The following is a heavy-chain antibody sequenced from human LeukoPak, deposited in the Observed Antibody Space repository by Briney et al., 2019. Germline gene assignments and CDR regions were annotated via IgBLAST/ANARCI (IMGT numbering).Heavy chain of an antibody. CDR3: AAAGGGCCSGGSCYSPSFDL. D-gene: IGHD2-15*01. Sequence: SQTLSLTCTVSGGSISSGGYYWSWIRQHPGKGLEWIGYIYYSGSTYYKPSLKSRVTISVDTSKNQFSLKLSSVTAADTAVYYCAAAGGGCCSGGSCYSPSFDLWGRGTLVTVSS. V-gene: IGHV4-31*03. CDR1: GGSISSGGYY. J-gene: IGHJ2*01. CDR2: IYYSGST.